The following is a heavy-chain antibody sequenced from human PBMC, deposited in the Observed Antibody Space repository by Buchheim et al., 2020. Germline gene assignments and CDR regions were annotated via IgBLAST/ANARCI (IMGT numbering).Heavy chain of an antibody. V-gene: IGHV4-59*12. CDR2: VYYSGNT. D-gene: IGHD4-17*01. CDR3: ARDRLRNWFDS. J-gene: IGHJ5*01. CDR1: GGSISTYY. Sequence: QVQLQESGPGLVKPSETLSLTCTVSGGSISTYYWNWIRQSPGKGLEWIGYVYYSGNTNYNPSLKSRVTMSLDTSQNQFSLQLRSVTAADTAVYYCARDRLRNWFDSWGQGT.